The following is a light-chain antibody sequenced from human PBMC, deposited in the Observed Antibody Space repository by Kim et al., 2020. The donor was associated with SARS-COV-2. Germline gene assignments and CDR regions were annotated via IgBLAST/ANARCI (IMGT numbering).Light chain of an antibody. CDR3: QHYNNWPPWT. CDR1: QSVSSD. J-gene: IGKJ1*01. V-gene: IGKV3-15*01. Sequence: EILLTQSPATLSVSPGERATLSCRASQSVSSDLAWYQQKLGQAPRLLIYDASTRATGIPARFSGSGSWTEFTLTISSLQSEDFAVYYCQHYNNWPPWTFGQGTKLEI. CDR2: DAS.